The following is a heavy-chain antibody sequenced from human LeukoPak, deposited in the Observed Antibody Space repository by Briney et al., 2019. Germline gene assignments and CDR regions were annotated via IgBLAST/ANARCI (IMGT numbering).Heavy chain of an antibody. J-gene: IGHJ3*02. Sequence: SVKVSCKASGGTFSSYAISWVRQAPGQGLEWMGRIIPILGIANYAQKFQGRVTITADKSTSTAYMELSSLRSEDTAVYYCARDGYDDAFDIWGQETMVTVSS. CDR3: ARDGYDDAFDI. V-gene: IGHV1-69*04. D-gene: IGHD6-13*01. CDR1: GGTFSSYA. CDR2: IIPILGIA.